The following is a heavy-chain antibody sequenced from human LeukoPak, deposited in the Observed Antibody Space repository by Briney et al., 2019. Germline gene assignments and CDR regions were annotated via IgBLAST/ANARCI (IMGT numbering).Heavy chain of an antibody. CDR3: TREAAYYDFWSGDPYFDY. CDR2: IRSKAYGGTT. D-gene: IGHD3-3*01. Sequence: GGSLRLSCTASGFTFGDYAMSWFRQAPGKGLEWVGFIRSKAYGGTTEYAASVKGRFTISRDDSKSIAYLQMNSLKTEDTAVYYCTREAAYYDFWSGDPYFDYWGQGTLVTVSS. V-gene: IGHV3-49*03. CDR1: GFTFGDYA. J-gene: IGHJ4*02.